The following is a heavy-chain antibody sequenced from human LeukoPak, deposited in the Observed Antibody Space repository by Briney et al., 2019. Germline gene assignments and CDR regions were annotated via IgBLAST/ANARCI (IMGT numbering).Heavy chain of an antibody. D-gene: IGHD3-10*01. CDR3: ARGRDLMVWFYFDY. CDR2: ISGAGSTI. CDR1: GFTFSNYE. Sequence: GGSLRLSCAASGFTFSNYEMNWVRQAPGKGLERLSYISGAGSTIYYADSVKGRFTISRDNAKNSLYLQMNSLRAEDTAVYYCARGRDLMVWFYFDYWGQGTLVTVSS. V-gene: IGHV3-48*03. J-gene: IGHJ4*02.